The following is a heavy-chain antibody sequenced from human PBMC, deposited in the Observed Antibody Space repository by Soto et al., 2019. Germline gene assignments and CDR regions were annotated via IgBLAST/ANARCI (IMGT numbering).Heavy chain of an antibody. J-gene: IGHJ4*02. CDR3: ARLYGSRGPFDY. CDR2: IKHRGST. CDR1: GGSFSGYY. V-gene: IGHV4-34*01. Sequence: PSETLSLTCAVYGGSFSGYYWSWIRQPPGKGLEWIGEIKHRGSTNYNPSLKSRVTISVDTSKNQFSLKLSSVTAADTAVYYCARLYGSRGPFDYWGQGTLVT. D-gene: IGHD6-13*01.